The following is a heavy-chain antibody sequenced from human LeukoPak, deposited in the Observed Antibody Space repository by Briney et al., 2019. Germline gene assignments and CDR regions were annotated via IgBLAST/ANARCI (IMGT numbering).Heavy chain of an antibody. CDR1: GDFISGYY. V-gene: IGHV4-59*01. CDR3: ARVRWPGIAASGTRASWFFDL. J-gene: IGHJ2*01. Sequence: SETLSLTCSVSGDFISGYYWSWIRQSPGKGLDYIGYVYYSGKTNYNPSLRSRVTMSVDTSKNQFSLDLTSVTAADTAVYYCARVRWPGIAASGTRASWFFDLWGRGTLVTVSS. D-gene: IGHD6-13*01. CDR2: VYYSGKT.